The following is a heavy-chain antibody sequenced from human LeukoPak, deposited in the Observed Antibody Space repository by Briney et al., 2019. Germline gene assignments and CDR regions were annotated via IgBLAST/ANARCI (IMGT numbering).Heavy chain of an antibody. Sequence: GRSLRLSCAASGFTFSSYGMHWVRQAPGKGLEWVAVISYDGSNKYYADSVKGRFTISRDNFKNTLYLQMNSLRAEDTAVYYCAKDLRVAPLSSSWYFWGQGTLVTVSS. D-gene: IGHD6-13*01. J-gene: IGHJ4*02. CDR3: AKDLRVAPLSSSWYF. CDR2: ISYDGSNK. V-gene: IGHV3-30*18. CDR1: GFTFSSYG.